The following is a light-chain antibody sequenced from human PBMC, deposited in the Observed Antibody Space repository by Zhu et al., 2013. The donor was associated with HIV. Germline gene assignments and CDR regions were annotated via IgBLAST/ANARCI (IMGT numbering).Light chain of an antibody. CDR3: HQRSNWPHS. J-gene: IGKJ2*03. CDR1: QGVSSN. CDR2: DAS. V-gene: IGKV3-11*01. Sequence: EIVMTQSPATLSVSPGERATLSCRASQGVSSNLAWYQQKPGQPPRLLIYDASNRATGIPARFSGSGSGTDFTLTISSLEPEDFAVYYCHQRSNWPHSFGQGTKLEIK.